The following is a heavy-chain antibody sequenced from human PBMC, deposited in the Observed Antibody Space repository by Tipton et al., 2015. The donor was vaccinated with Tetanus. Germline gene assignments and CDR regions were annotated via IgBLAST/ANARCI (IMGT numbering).Heavy chain of an antibody. D-gene: IGHD3-3*01. Sequence: SLRLSCAASGFTFSTHGMHWVRQAPGKGLEWVALVWYDGTRKYYTESVEGRFTISRDNSKNTLYLQMDSLRVEYTATYFCAGERFVEWLGPLVCRGQGTLVTVSS. CDR1: GFTFSTHG. J-gene: IGHJ4*02. CDR2: VWYDGTRK. CDR3: AGERFVEWLGPLVC. V-gene: IGHV3-33*01.